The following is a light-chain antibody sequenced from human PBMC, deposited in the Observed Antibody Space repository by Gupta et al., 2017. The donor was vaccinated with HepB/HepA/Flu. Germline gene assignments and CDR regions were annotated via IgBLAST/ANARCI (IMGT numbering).Light chain of an antibody. V-gene: IGKV3-11*01. CDR2: DAS. J-gene: IGKJ4*01. CDR3: QQRLSWPLT. Sequence: DILLTQSPATLSLSPGERATISCRTSQSINNYLAWYQQKPGQAPRLLIYDASNMATGIAARFSGSGSGTDFTLTISSLEPEDFAVYYCQQRLSWPLTFGGGTKVEIK. CDR1: QSINNY.